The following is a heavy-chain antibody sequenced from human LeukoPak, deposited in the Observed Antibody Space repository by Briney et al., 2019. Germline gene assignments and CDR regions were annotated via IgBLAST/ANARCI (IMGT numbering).Heavy chain of an antibody. D-gene: IGHD1-26*01. CDR1: GFTFSSYA. CDR2: ISGSGGST. J-gene: IGHJ4*02. V-gene: IGHV3-23*01. Sequence: GGSLRLSCAASGFTFSSYAMSWVRQAPGKGLEWVSAISGSGGSTYYADSVKGRFTISRDNSKNTLYLQMNSLRAEDTAVYYCAKYSGSYRTGDHFDYWGQGTLVTVSS. CDR3: AKYSGSYRTGDHFDY.